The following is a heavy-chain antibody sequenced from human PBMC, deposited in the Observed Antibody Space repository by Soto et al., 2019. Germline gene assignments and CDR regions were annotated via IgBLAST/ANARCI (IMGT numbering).Heavy chain of an antibody. CDR2: INSDGSST. CDR1: GFTFSSYW. J-gene: IGHJ3*02. CDR3: ARVAAHYSSGWYVDDAFDI. V-gene: IGHV3-74*01. Sequence: EVQLVESGGGLVQPGGSLRLSCAASGFTFSSYWMHWVRQAPGKGLVWVSRINSDGSSTSYADSVKGRFTISRDNAKNTLYLQMTSLRAEDTAVYYCARVAAHYSSGWYVDDAFDIWGQGTMVTVSS. D-gene: IGHD6-19*01.